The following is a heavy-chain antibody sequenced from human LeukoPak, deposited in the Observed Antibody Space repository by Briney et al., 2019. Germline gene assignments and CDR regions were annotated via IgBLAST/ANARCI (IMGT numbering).Heavy chain of an antibody. CDR3: ARGQWLGHFGQTPFDY. CDR1: GGSISSYY. Sequence: PSETLSLTCTVSGGSISSYYWSWIRQPPGKGLEWIGYIYYSGSTNYNPSLKSRVTISVHTPKNQFSLQLSSVAAADTAVYYCARGQWLGHFGQTPFDYWRQGTLVSVPS. J-gene: IGHJ4*02. CDR2: IYYSGST. D-gene: IGHD6-19*01. V-gene: IGHV4-59*01.